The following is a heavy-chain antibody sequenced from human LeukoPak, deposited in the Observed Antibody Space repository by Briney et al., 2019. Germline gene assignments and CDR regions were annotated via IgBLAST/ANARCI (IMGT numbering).Heavy chain of an antibody. Sequence: GESLKISCAASGFTFSSYWMSWVRQAPGRGLEWVANIKHDGSEEYYVDSVRGRFSISRDNAKNSLYLQMKNMRAEDTAVYYCVRGFFWFWGQGTQVTVSS. CDR2: IKHDGSEE. V-gene: IGHV3-7*04. D-gene: IGHD3-3*01. CDR1: GFTFSSYW. J-gene: IGHJ4*02. CDR3: VRGFFWF.